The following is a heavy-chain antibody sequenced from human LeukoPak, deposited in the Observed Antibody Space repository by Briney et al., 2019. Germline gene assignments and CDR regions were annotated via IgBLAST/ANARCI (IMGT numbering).Heavy chain of an antibody. Sequence: GGSLRLSCSTSGFTCGDYAMSWVRQAPGKGLEWVGFIQAKAYGGATKYAASVNGRFSISRDDSQSIANLQMNDLKTEDTAVYYCTRAPHPRCSSSGCYLDYWGQGTLVTVSS. CDR2: IQAKAYGGAT. CDR1: GFTCGDYA. D-gene: IGHD2-2*01. J-gene: IGHJ4*02. CDR3: TRAPHPRCSSSGCYLDY. V-gene: IGHV3-49*04.